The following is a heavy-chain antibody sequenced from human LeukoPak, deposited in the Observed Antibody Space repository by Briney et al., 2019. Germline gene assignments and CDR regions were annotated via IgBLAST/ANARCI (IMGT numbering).Heavy chain of an antibody. CDR2: IKRKLDGGTT. Sequence: TGGSLRLSCAASGFTFSNAWMSWVRQAPGKGRGWVGRIKRKLDGGTTDYAAPVKGRFTISRDDSKNTLYLQMNSLKTEDTAVYYCTTDRFNYGSGSYPRYYYGMDVWGQGTTVTVSS. J-gene: IGHJ6*02. D-gene: IGHD3-10*01. CDR1: GFTFSNAW. CDR3: TTDRFNYGSGSYPRYYYGMDV. V-gene: IGHV3-15*01.